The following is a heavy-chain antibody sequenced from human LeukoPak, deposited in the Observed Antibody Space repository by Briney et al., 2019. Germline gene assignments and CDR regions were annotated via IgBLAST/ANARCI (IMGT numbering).Heavy chain of an antibody. D-gene: IGHD6-13*01. CDR1: GFIFCNYG. J-gene: IGHJ4*02. CDR2: IPKDGINK. CDR3: AKGDSN. V-gene: IGHV3-30*02. Sequence: GGSLRLSCTTSGFIFCNYGFHWVRQAPGKGLEWVALIRNDIPKDGINKYYADSVRGRFTISRDNSKNTVYLQMNSLRVADTAMYYCAKGDSNWGQGTLVTVSS.